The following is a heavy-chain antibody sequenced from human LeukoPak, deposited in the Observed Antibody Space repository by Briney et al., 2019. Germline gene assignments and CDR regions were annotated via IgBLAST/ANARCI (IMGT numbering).Heavy chain of an antibody. Sequence: TGGSLRLSCAASGFTFSSYAMSWVRQAPGKGVEWVSAISGSGGSTYYADSVKGRFTISRDNYKNTLYLQMNSLRAEDTAVYYCAKDRVPNYYYDSSGYYYFDYWGQGTLVTVSS. V-gene: IGHV3-23*01. D-gene: IGHD3-22*01. CDR1: GFTFSSYA. CDR2: ISGSGGST. J-gene: IGHJ4*02. CDR3: AKDRVPNYYYDSSGYYYFDY.